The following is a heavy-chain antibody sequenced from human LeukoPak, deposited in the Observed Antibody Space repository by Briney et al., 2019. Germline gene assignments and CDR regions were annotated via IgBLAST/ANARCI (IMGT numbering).Heavy chain of an antibody. V-gene: IGHV3-23*01. Sequence: GGSLRLSCAASGFTFSSYPMNWVRQAPGKGLEWVSSISGSGGSTYYADSVKGRFTISRDNSKNTLYLQMNSLRAEDTAVYYCAKVARYCSSTSCFLPDAFDIWGQGTMVTVSS. D-gene: IGHD2-2*01. CDR1: GFTFSSYP. CDR3: AKVARYCSSTSCFLPDAFDI. CDR2: ISGSGGST. J-gene: IGHJ3*02.